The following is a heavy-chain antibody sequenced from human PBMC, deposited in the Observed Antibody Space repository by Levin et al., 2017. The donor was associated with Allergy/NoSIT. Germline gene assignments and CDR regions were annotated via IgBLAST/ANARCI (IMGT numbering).Heavy chain of an antibody. J-gene: IGHJ6*02. V-gene: IGHV3-21*01. Sequence: GASVKVSCAASGILFSSYDMNWVRQAPGKGLEWVSSISAGGNYIYYADSVKGRFTISRDNAKNSLFLQMNSLIAEDTAVYYCASWAMYHYDRSAFDYFYYAMDVWGQGTTVTVSS. D-gene: IGHD3-22*01. CDR1: GILFSSYD. CDR3: ASWAMYHYDRSAFDYFYYAMDV. CDR2: ISAGGNYI.